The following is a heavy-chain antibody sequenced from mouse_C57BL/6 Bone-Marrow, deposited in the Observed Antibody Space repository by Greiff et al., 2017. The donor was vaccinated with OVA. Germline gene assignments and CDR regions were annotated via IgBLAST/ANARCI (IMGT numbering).Heavy chain of an antibody. CDR1: GYTFTDYY. Sequence: EVQLQQSGPELVKPGASVKISCKASGYTFTDYYMNWVKQSHGKSLEWIGDINPNNGGTSYNQKFKGKATLTVDKSSSTAYMELRSLTSEDSAVYYCARSGKLLRGFDYWGQGTTLTVSS. D-gene: IGHD1-1*01. J-gene: IGHJ2*01. CDR3: ARSGKLLRGFDY. V-gene: IGHV1-26*01. CDR2: INPNNGGT.